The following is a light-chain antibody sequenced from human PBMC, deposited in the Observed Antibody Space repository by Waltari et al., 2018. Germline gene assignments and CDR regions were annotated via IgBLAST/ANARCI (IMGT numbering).Light chain of an antibody. CDR1: QRISNW. Sequence: DIQMTQSPSTLSASVGDRFTITSRASQRISNWLAWYHQKPGKAPKLLIYKASNLENGVPSRVSGSGSGTEFTLTSSSLQPDDFAAYYCQQYDSFPLTFGGGTNVEV. CDR2: KAS. J-gene: IGKJ4*01. V-gene: IGKV1-5*03. CDR3: QQYDSFPLT.